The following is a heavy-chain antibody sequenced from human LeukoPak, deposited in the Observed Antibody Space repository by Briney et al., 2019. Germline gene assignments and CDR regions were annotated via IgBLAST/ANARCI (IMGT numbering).Heavy chain of an antibody. CDR1: GGSISSYY. Sequence: SETLSLTCAVSGGSISSYYWSWARQPPGKGLEWIGYIYYSGSTNYNPSLKSRVTISVDTSKNQFSLKLNSVTAADTAVYYCARVGDSSSWYGFDYWGQGTLVTVSS. CDR3: ARVGDSSSWYGFDY. J-gene: IGHJ4*02. CDR2: IYYSGST. D-gene: IGHD6-13*01. V-gene: IGHV4-59*01.